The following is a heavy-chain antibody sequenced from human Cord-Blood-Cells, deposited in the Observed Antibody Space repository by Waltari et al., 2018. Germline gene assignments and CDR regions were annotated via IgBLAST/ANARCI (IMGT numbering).Heavy chain of an antibody. Sequence: QLQLQESGPGLVKPSETLSLTCTVSGGSISSSSYYWGWIRQPPGKGLEWIGSIYYSGSTYYNPSLKSRVTRSVDTSKNQFSLKLSSVTAADTAVYYCARRILETAMVDYWGQGTLVTVSS. V-gene: IGHV4-39*07. CDR2: IYYSGST. CDR3: ARRILETAMVDY. D-gene: IGHD5-18*01. CDR1: GGSISSSSYY. J-gene: IGHJ4*02.